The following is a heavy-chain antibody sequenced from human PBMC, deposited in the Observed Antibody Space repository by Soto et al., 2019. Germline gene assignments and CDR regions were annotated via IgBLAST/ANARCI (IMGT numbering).Heavy chain of an antibody. Sequence: EVHLVESGGGLVQPGGSLRLSCAASGFTFSSYWMTWVRQAPGKGLEWVANIKEDGSEKYYLDSVKGRFTISRDNAKSLLYLQMNSLRADDSAVYYCWRERWGDYWGQGTLVSVSS. CDR1: GFTFSSYW. J-gene: IGHJ4*02. D-gene: IGHD1-26*01. CDR2: IKEDGSEK. V-gene: IGHV3-7*01. CDR3: WRERWGDY.